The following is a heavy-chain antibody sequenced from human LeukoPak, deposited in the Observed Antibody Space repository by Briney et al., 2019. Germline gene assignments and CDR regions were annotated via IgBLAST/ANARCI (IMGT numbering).Heavy chain of an antibody. CDR3: AGLPSPLNLRYWYFDL. V-gene: IGHV1-24*01. Sequence: ASVKVSCKVSGYTLTELSMHWVRQAPGKGLEWMGGFDPEDGETIYAQKFQGRVTMTEDTSTDTAYMELSSLRSEDTAVYYCAGLPSPLNLRYWYFDLWGRGTLVTVSS. CDR1: GYTLTELS. CDR2: FDPEDGET. D-gene: IGHD3-10*01. J-gene: IGHJ2*01.